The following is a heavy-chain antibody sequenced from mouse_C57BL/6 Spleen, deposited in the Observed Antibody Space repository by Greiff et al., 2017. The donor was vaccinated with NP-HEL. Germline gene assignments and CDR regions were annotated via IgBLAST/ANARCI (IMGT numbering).Heavy chain of an antibody. CDR3: ARGGVVATGYWYFDV. V-gene: IGHV5-17*01. D-gene: IGHD1-1*01. J-gene: IGHJ1*03. CDR1: GFTFSDYG. Sequence: EVKLVESGGGLVKPGGSLKLSCAASGFTFSDYGMHWVRQAPEKGLEWVAYISSGSSTIYYADTVKGRFTISRDNAKNTLFLQMTSLRSEDTAMYYCARGGVVATGYWYFDVWGTGTTVTVSS. CDR2: ISSGSSTI.